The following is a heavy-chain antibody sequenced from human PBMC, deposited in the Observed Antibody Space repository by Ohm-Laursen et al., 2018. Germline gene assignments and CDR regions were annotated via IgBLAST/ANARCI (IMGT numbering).Heavy chain of an antibody. CDR2: INHSGST. CDR1: GGSFSGYY. J-gene: IGHJ4*02. V-gene: IGHV4-34*01. D-gene: IGHD6-19*01. CDR3: ARVWSVAGTPPESNFDY. Sequence: TLSLTCAVYGGSFSGYYWSWIRQPPGKGLEWIGEINHSGSTNYNPSLKSRVTISVDTSKNQFSLKLSSVTAADTAVYYCARVWSVAGTPPESNFDYWGQGTLVTVSS.